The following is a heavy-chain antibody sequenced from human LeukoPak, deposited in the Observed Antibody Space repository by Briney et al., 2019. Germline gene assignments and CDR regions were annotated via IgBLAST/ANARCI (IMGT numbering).Heavy chain of an antibody. CDR3: ARGLINRSGGSCYYY. J-gene: IGHJ4*02. CDR2: MNPNSGNT. V-gene: IGHV1-8*01. D-gene: IGHD2-15*01. Sequence: ASVKVSCKASGYTFTSYDINWVRQATGQGLEWMGWMNPNSGNTGYAQKFQGRVTRTRNTSISTAYMELSSLRSEDTAVYYCARGLINRSGGSCYYYWGQGTLVTVSS. CDR1: GYTFTSYD.